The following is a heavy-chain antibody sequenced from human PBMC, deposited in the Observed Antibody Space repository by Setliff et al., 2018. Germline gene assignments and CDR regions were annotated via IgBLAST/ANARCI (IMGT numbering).Heavy chain of an antibody. CDR2: VSHSGST. Sequence: PSETLSLTCTVSGASINNHYWAWIRQTPGKGLEWIGYVSHSGSTDYNPSLSSLVTVSVDTSRIHFSLTLRSVTAADTAVYYCARAPGRQDYHYMELWGKGTTVTVSS. D-gene: IGHD2-15*01. J-gene: IGHJ6*03. CDR1: GASINNHY. V-gene: IGHV4-59*11. CDR3: ARAPGRQDYHYMEL.